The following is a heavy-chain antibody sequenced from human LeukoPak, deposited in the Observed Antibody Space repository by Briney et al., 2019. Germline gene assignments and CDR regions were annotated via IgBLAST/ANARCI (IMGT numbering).Heavy chain of an antibody. CDR3: ARNQEGFDY. CDR1: GYTFTSNY. V-gene: IGHV1-46*01. CDR2: IYPRDGST. Sequence: ASVKVSCKASGYTFTSNYIHWVRQAPGQGLEWMGMIYPRDGSTSYAQKFQGRVTMTRDTSTSTVHMELSGLRSEDTAVYYCARNQEGFDYWGQGTLVTVSS. J-gene: IGHJ4*02.